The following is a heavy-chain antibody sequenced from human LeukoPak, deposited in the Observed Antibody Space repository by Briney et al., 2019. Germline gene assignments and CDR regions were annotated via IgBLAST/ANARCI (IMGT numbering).Heavy chain of an antibody. V-gene: IGHV3-23*01. CDR3: AKGNLQLGQDDWDI. Sequence: GGSLRLSCAASGFSLSGNAVSWGREAPGKRPEWGAGIGPGAATFYPASVRGRFTISRDTSQNTMYLQMNSLRAEDTALYYCAKGNLQLGQDDWDIWGQGTMVTVSS. CDR1: GFSLSGNA. J-gene: IGHJ3*02. CDR2: IGPGAAT. D-gene: IGHD5-18*01.